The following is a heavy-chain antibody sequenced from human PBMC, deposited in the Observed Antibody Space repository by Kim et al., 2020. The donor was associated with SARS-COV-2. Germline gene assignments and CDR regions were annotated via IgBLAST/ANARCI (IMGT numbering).Heavy chain of an antibody. CDR1: GFRFSVHG. CDR2: ISHDGSNT. D-gene: IGHD3-9*01. CDR3: AKPPRMSSYYYDFTGYQSTAHF. V-gene: IGHV3-30*18. J-gene: IGHJ4*01. Sequence: GGSLRLSCTASGFRFSVHGMHWVRQPPGKGLEWVAIISHDGSNTHYADSVRGRFTISRDNFKDTLYLQMNSLRVEDTAVYYCAKPPRMSSYYYDFTGYQSTAHFWGHGPLVTVSS.